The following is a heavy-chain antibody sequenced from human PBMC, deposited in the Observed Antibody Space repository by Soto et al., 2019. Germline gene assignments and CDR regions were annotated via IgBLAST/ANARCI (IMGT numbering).Heavy chain of an antibody. Sequence: ASVKVSCKASGYTFTSYGISWVRQAPGQGLEWMGWISAYNGNTNYAQKLQGRVTMTTDTSTSTAYMELRSLRYDDTAVYYCAREVGVLRFLEWLYYFDYWGQGTLVTVSS. J-gene: IGHJ4*02. V-gene: IGHV1-18*01. D-gene: IGHD3-3*01. CDR2: ISAYNGNT. CDR3: AREVGVLRFLEWLYYFDY. CDR1: GYTFTSYG.